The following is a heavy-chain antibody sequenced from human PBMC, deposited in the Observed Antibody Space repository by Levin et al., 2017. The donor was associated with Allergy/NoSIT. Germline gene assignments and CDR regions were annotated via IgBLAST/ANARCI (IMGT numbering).Heavy chain of an antibody. CDR3: AREGTVAGYNWFDP. D-gene: IGHD6-19*01. J-gene: IGHJ5*02. V-gene: IGHV4-59*01. CDR2: IYYSGST. Sequence: SQTLSLTCTVSGGSISTYYWSWIRQPPGKGLEWIGYIYYSGSTNYNPSLKSRVTIPVDTSKNHFSLKLSSVTAADTAVYYCAREGTVAGYNWFDPWGQGTLVTVSS. CDR1: GGSISTYY.